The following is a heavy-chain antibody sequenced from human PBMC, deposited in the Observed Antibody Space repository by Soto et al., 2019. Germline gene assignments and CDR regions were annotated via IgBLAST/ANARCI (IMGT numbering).Heavy chain of an antibody. D-gene: IGHD5-12*01. CDR1: GGSISGYY. CDR3: ARVRGYSGFDGVDY. J-gene: IGHJ4*02. Sequence: PSETLSLTCTVSGGSISGYYWSWIRRPPGKLLEWIGYIYYSGTTNYNPSLKSRVTISLGTSKNQFSLRLTSVTAADTAVYYCARVRGYSGFDGVDYWGQGTLVTVSS. CDR2: IYYSGTT. V-gene: IGHV4-59*01.